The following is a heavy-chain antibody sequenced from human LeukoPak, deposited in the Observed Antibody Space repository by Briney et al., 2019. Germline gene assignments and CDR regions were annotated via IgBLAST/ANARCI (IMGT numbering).Heavy chain of an antibody. Sequence: GGSLRLSCAASGFTFSDYYMSWIRQAPGKGLEWVSYISSSGSTIYYADSVKGRFTIPRDNAKNSLYLQMNSLRAEDTAAYDCARAGYCSSTSCYYYYGMDVWGQGTTVTVSS. CDR3: ARAGYCSSTSCYYYYGMDV. V-gene: IGHV3-11*01. CDR2: ISSSGSTI. D-gene: IGHD2-2*01. CDR1: GFTFSDYY. J-gene: IGHJ6*02.